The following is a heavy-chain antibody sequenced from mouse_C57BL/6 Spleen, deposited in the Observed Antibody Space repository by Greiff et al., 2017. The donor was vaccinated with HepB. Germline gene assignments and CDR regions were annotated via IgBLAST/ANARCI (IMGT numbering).Heavy chain of an antibody. D-gene: IGHD2-3*01. CDR1: GFTFSSYT. Sequence: EVKLVESGGGLVKPGGSLKLSCAASGFTFSSYTMSWVRQTPEKRLEWVATISGGGGNTYYPDSVKGRFTISRDNAKNTLYLQISSLRSEDTALYYCARQSDGYFYFDYWGQGTTLTVSS. V-gene: IGHV5-9*01. CDR3: ARQSDGYFYFDY. CDR2: ISGGGGNT. J-gene: IGHJ2*01.